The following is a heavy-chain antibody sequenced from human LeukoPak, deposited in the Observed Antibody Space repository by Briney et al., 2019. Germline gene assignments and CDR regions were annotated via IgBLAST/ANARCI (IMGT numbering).Heavy chain of an antibody. CDR2: ISGSGGST. V-gene: IGHV3-23*01. CDR3: AKEPIRGYFYQLGYYFDY. J-gene: IGHJ4*02. D-gene: IGHD2-2*01. CDR1: GFTFSNDW. Sequence: GGSLRLSCAGSGFTFSNDWMSWVRQAPGKGLEWVSAISGSGGSTYYADSVKGRFTISRDNSKNTLYLQMNSLRAEDTAVYYCAKEPIRGYFYQLGYYFDYWGQGTLVTVSS.